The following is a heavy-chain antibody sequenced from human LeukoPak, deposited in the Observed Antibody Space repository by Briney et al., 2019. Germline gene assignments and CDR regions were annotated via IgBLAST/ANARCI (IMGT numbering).Heavy chain of an antibody. D-gene: IGHD6-19*01. CDR2: INQDGSEK. Sequence: GGSLRLSCATSGFTFSYNVFHWVRQAPGMGLEWEANINQDGSEKNYVESAKGRFTVSRDNARNSLYLQMNSLRAEDTAVYYCASGNGWYNKYYYDYWGQGTLVSVSS. V-gene: IGHV3-7*01. CDR1: GFTFSYNV. CDR3: ASGNGWYNKYYYDY. J-gene: IGHJ4*02.